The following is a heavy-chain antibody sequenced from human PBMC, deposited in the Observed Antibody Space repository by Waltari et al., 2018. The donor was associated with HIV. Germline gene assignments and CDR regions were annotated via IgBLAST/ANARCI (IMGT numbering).Heavy chain of an antibody. J-gene: IGHJ3*01. CDR3: AREGEGTWEWHAFDV. V-gene: IGHV3-30-3*01. Sequence: QVQLVESGGGVVHPGRSLRPPCAAPCFTFSRSTLSWVRPAPGKGLEWVAVISNDGNNKYYAESVKGRFTISRDNSKNTLYLQMNSLRVEDTALYYCAREGEGTWEWHAFDVWGQETMVTVSS. CDR2: ISNDGNNK. D-gene: IGHD1-26*01. CDR1: CFTFSRST.